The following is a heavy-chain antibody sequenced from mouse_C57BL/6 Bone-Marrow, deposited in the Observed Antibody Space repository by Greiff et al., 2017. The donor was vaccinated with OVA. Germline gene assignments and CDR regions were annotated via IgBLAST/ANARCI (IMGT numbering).Heavy chain of an antibody. D-gene: IGHD1-1*01. J-gene: IGHJ1*03. CDR3: ARGLGTVVAYWYFDV. Sequence: QVQLQQPGAELVKPGASVKLSCKASGYTFTSYWMHWVKQRPGRGLEWIGRIVPNSGGTKYNEKFKSKATLTVDKPSSTAYMQLSSLTSEDAAVYYCARGLGTVVAYWYFDVWGTGTTVTVSS. V-gene: IGHV1-72*01. CDR1: GYTFTSYW. CDR2: IVPNSGGT.